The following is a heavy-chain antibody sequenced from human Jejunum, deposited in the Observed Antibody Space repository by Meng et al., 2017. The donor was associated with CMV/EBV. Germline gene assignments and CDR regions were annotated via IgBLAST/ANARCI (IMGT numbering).Heavy chain of an antibody. CDR2: IHNSGNT. J-gene: IGHJ5*02. V-gene: IGHV3-53*01. CDR1: GFTVSSCS. CDR3: ARLPTGYPNWFDP. Sequence: SCAASGFTVSSCSMSWVRQSPGKGLEWVAVIHNSGNTYYTDSAKGRFTISRDNSKNTVHLQMNSLRAEDTAVYFCARLPTGYPNWFDPWGQGTLVTVSS. D-gene: IGHD3-9*01.